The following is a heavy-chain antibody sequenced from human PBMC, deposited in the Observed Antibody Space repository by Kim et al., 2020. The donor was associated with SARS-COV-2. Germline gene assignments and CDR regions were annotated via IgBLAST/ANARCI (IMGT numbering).Heavy chain of an antibody. J-gene: IGHJ4*02. CDR3: AKSGQLDY. CDR1: GFTFSNSP. D-gene: IGHD5-12*01. Sequence: GGSLRLSCAASGFTFSNSPMSWVRQAPGKGLGWVSTIDGRGATTYYPGSVKGRFTISRDNSKNTLYLQMNNLRAEDTAVYFCAKSGQLDYWGQGTLVTVSS. V-gene: IGHV3-23*01. CDR2: IDGRGATT.